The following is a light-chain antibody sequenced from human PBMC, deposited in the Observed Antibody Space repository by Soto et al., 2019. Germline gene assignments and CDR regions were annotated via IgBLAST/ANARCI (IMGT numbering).Light chain of an antibody. V-gene: IGKV3-20*01. CDR1: QSVSSTY. Sequence: EIVLTQSPGTLSLSPGERATLSCRASQSVSSTYLIWYQQTPGQAPRLLVYDTSYRATGVPDRFSGSGSGTDFTLTISRLEPEDSAVYYCQQYDSSPWTFGQGTKVDIK. CDR3: QQYDSSPWT. J-gene: IGKJ1*01. CDR2: DTS.